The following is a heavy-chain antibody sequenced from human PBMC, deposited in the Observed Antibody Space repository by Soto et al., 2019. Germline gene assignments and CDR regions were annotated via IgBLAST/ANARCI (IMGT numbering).Heavy chain of an antibody. D-gene: IGHD4-17*01. J-gene: IGHJ6*02. CDR2: IYSGGST. CDR1: GFTVSSNY. CDR3: ARDYGDKSYYYGMDV. V-gene: IGHV3-53*01. Sequence: PGGSLRLSCAASGFTVSSNYMSWVRQAPGKGLEWVSVIYSGGSTYYADSVKGRFTISRDNSKNTLYLQMNSLRAEDTAVYYCARDYGDKSYYYGMDVWGQGTTVTVSS.